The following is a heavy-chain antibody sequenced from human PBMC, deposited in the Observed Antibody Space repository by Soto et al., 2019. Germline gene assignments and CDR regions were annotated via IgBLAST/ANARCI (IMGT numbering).Heavy chain of an antibody. CDR2: IYWDDDK. CDR3: IQSRCGGDCLQSYASYYYYGMDV. D-gene: IGHD2-21*02. V-gene: IGHV2-5*02. J-gene: IGHJ6*02. Sequence: NPSPTLTQTVNLSVFSLSTRREGGGWIRQPPGKALEGLALIYWDDDKRYSPSLRSRLTITKDTSKNQVVLTMTNMDPVDTATYYCIQSRCGGDCLQSYASYYYYGMDVWGQGTTVTVSS. CDR1: VFSLSTRREG.